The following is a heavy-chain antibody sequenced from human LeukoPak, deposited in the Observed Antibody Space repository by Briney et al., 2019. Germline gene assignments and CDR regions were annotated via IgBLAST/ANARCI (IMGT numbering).Heavy chain of an antibody. CDR2: ISYDGSNK. CDR1: GFTFSSYG. J-gene: IGHJ1*01. V-gene: IGHV3-30*03. CDR3: ARSTRRDTEVALAEYFQH. D-gene: IGHD5-18*01. Sequence: GGSLRLSCAASGFTFSSYGMHWVRQAPGKGLEWVAVISYDGSNKYYADSVKGRFTISRDNAQNSLSLQMNSLRAEDTAVYYCARSTRRDTEVALAEYFQHWGQGTLVTVSS.